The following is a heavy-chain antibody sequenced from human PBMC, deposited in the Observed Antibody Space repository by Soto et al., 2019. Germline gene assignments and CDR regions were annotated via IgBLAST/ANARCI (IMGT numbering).Heavy chain of an antibody. CDR3: AKDRGSGSTSWYNGWFDP. Sequence: EVQLLESGGGLVQPGGSLRLSCAASGFTFSSYAMSWVRQAPGKGLEWVAAISGSSGGTYYADSVKGRFAISRDNSKNTRYRQMNSLRAEDTAVYYCAKDRGSGSTSWYNGWFDPWGQGTLVTVSS. J-gene: IGHJ5*02. V-gene: IGHV3-23*01. CDR1: GFTFSSYA. D-gene: IGHD2-2*02. CDR2: ISGSSGGT.